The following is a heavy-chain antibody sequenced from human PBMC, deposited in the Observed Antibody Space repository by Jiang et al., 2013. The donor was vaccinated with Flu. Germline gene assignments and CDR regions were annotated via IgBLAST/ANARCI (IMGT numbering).Heavy chain of an antibody. J-gene: IGHJ4*02. CDR3: ARGKRRYCSGGSCYDQDY. CDR2: INHSGST. Sequence: VLLKPSETLSLTCAVYGGSFSGYYWSWIRQPPGKGLEWIGEINHSGSTNYNPSLKSRVTISVDTSKNQFSLKLSSVTAADTAVYYCARGKRRYCSGGSCYDQDYWGQGTLVTVSS. D-gene: IGHD2-15*01. V-gene: IGHV4-34*01. CDR1: GGSFSGYY.